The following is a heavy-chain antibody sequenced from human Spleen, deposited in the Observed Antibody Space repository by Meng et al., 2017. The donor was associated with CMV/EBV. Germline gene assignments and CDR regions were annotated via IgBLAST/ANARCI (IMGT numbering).Heavy chain of an antibody. CDR1: GFTFDDYG. Sequence: GESLKISCAASGFTFDDYGMSWVRQAPGKGLEWVSGINWNGGSTGYADSVKGRFTISRDNAMNSLYLQMNSLRAEDTALYYCARGPPYYYDSSGYYSGYFDYWGQGTLVTVSS. V-gene: IGHV3-20*04. CDR2: INWNGGST. CDR3: ARGPPYYYDSSGYYSGYFDY. J-gene: IGHJ4*02. D-gene: IGHD3-22*01.